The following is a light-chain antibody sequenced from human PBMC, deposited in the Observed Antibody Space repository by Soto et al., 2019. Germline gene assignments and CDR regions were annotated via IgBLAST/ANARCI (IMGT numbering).Light chain of an antibody. J-gene: IGKJ1*01. CDR2: GAS. CDR3: QQYGGSTRT. V-gene: IGKV3-20*01. Sequence: ILLTQSPGTLSLSPGGRATLSCRASQSVTTQLAWYQQKPGQAPRLIIHGASSRATGVPDRITGSGSGTDFTLSISRLEPEDFAVYYCQQYGGSTRTFGQGTKVDIK. CDR1: QSVTTQ.